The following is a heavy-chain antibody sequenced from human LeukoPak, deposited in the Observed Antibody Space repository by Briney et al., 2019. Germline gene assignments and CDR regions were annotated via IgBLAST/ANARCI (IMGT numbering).Heavy chain of an antibody. J-gene: IGHJ3*02. V-gene: IGHV3-23*01. CDR1: EFTFSNYA. D-gene: IGHD1-26*01. Sequence: GGSLRLSCAASEFTFSNYAMSWVRQAPGKGLEWVAGSTGTGYSTYYADSVKGRFTISRDNSKNTLYLQMNSLRAEDTAVYYCVKGVRMGVTRAFDIWGQGTMVTVSS. CDR2: STGTGYST. CDR3: VKGVRMGVTRAFDI.